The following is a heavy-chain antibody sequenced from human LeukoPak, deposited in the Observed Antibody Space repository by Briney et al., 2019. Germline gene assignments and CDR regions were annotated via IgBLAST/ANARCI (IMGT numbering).Heavy chain of an antibody. CDR2: INPSGGST. CDR1: GYTFTSYY. J-gene: IGHJ6*03. D-gene: IGHD3-10*01. V-gene: IGHV1-46*01. Sequence: VSVKVSCKASGYTFTSYYMHWVRQAPGQGLEWMGIINPSGGSTSYAQKFQGRVTMTRDMSTSTVYMELSSLRSEDTAVYYCARDYYYGSGSYSAYYYMDVWGKGTTVTVSS. CDR3: ARDYYYGSGSYSAYYYMDV.